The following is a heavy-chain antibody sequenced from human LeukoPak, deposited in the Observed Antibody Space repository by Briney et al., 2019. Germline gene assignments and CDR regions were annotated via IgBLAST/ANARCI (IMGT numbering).Heavy chain of an antibody. CDR3: AKDRADNGDRLRFDP. CDR1: GFTFSSYA. J-gene: IGHJ5*02. V-gene: IGHV3-23*01. Sequence: GGSLRLSCAASGFTFSSYAMSWVRQAPGKGLEWVSAISGAGGRTYYADSVKGRFTISRDNSKNTLYLQMDSLRAEDTAVYYCAKDRADNGDRLRFDPWGQGTLVTVSS. CDR2: ISGAGGRT. D-gene: IGHD4-17*01.